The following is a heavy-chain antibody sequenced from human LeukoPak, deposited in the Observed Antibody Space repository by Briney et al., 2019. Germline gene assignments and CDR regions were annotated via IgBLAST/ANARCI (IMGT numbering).Heavy chain of an antibody. Sequence: GGSLRLSCAASGFTFSSHWMSWVRQAPGKGLEWVANIKKDGSEKYYVDAVKGRFTISRDNAKTSLYLQMNSLRAEDTAVYYCARDLSGIAGYTYGRGIDYWGQGTLVTISS. J-gene: IGHJ4*02. CDR1: GFTFSSHW. CDR2: IKKDGSEK. D-gene: IGHD5-18*01. V-gene: IGHV3-7*01. CDR3: ARDLSGIAGYTYGRGIDY.